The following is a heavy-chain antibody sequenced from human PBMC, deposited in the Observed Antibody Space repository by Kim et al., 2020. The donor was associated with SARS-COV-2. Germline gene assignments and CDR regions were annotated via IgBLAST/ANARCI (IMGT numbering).Heavy chain of an antibody. CDR3: ARATEGYSSSWYIDY. J-gene: IGHJ4*02. CDR1: GGSISSYY. D-gene: IGHD6-13*01. V-gene: IGHV4-59*13. Sequence: SETLSLTCTVSGGSISSYYWSWIRQPPGKGLEWIGYIYYNGSTNYNPSLKSRVTISVDTSKNQFSLKLSSVTAADTAVYYCARATEGYSSSWYIDYWGQGTLVTVSS. CDR2: IYYNGST.